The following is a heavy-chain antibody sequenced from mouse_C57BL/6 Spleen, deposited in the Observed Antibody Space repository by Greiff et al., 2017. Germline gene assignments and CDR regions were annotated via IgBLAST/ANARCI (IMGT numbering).Heavy chain of an antibody. Sequence: EVKLVESGGGLVKPGGSLKLSCAASGFTFSDYGMHWVRQAPEKGLEWVAYISSGSSTIYYADTVKGRFTISRDNAKNTLFLQMTSLRSEDTAMYYCARPYGNYVNYFDYWGQGTTLTVSS. D-gene: IGHD2-1*01. V-gene: IGHV5-17*01. CDR1: GFTFSDYG. CDR2: ISSGSSTI. J-gene: IGHJ2*01. CDR3: ARPYGNYVNYFDY.